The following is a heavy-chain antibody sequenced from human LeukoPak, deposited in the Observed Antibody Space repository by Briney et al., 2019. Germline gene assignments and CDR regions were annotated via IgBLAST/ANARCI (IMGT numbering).Heavy chain of an antibody. CDR2: INPNSGGT. CDR1: GYTFTGYY. D-gene: IGHD2-15*01. V-gene: IGHV1-2*02. CDR3: ARDFSRSGPDAFDI. J-gene: IGHJ3*02. Sequence: RASVKVSCKASGYTFTGYYMHWVRQAPGQGLEWMGWINPNSGGTNYAQKFQGRVTMTRDTSISTAYMELSRLRSDDTAVYYCARDFSRSGPDAFDIWGQGTMVTVSS.